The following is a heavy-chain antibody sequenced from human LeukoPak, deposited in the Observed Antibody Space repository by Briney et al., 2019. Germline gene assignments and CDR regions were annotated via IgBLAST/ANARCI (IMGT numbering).Heavy chain of an antibody. D-gene: IGHD5-18*01. CDR1: GGTFSSYA. V-gene: IGHV1-69*13. CDR3: ARAHSTSYYYYMDV. J-gene: IGHJ6*03. CDR2: IIPIFVTA. Sequence: VASVKSSCKASGGTFSSYAIRWGRQAPGQGLEWMGGIIPIFVTANYAHKVQGRVTITADESTSTAYMELSSLRSEDTAVFYCARAHSTSYYYYMDVWGKGTTVTISS.